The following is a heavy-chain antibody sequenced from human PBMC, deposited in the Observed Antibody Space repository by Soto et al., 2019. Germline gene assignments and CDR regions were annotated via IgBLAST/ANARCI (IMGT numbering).Heavy chain of an antibody. Sequence: QVQLVESGGGVVQPGRSLRLSCAASGFTFSSYAMHWVRQAPGKGLEWVAVISYDGSNKYHADSVKGRFTISRDNSKNSLYLHLNSLRAEDTAVYYCASEFGITVTPSFDYWGQGTLVTVSS. CDR3: ASEFGITVTPSFDY. D-gene: IGHD4-17*01. J-gene: IGHJ4*02. CDR1: GFTFSSYA. CDR2: ISYDGSNK. V-gene: IGHV3-30-3*01.